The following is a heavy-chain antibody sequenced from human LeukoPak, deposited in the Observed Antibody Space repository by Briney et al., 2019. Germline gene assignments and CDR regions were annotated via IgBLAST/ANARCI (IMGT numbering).Heavy chain of an antibody. CDR2: IYHSGST. CDR3: ARVGYYGSGSRYYYGMDV. J-gene: IGHJ6*04. V-gene: IGHV4-4*02. CDR1: GGSISSSNW. Sequence: SGTLSLTCAVSGGSISSSNWWSWVRRPPGKGLEWIGEIYHSGSTNCNPSLKSRVTISVDKSKNQFSLKLSSVTAAYTAVYYCARVGYYGSGSRYYYGMDVWGKGTTVTVSS. D-gene: IGHD3-10*01.